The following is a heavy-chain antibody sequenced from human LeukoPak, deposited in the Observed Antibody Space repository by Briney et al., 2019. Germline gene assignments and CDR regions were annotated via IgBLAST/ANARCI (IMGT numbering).Heavy chain of an antibody. Sequence: PGGSLRLSCAASGFSVSNTYMSWVRQAPGKGLEWVSIIYSGGNTYYADSVKGRFTISRDNSKNTLYLQMNSLRTEDTGLFYCAKDRDTSGWRYFDYWGQGTLVTVSS. CDR1: GFSVSNTY. J-gene: IGHJ4*02. D-gene: IGHD6-19*01. CDR3: AKDRDTSGWRYFDY. V-gene: IGHV3-53*05. CDR2: IYSGGNT.